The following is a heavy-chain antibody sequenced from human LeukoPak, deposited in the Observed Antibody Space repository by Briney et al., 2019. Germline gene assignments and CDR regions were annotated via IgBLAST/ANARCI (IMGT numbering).Heavy chain of an antibody. Sequence: SSETLSLTCAVYGGSFSGYYWSWIRQPPGKGLEWIGEINHSGSTNYNPSLKSRVTISVDTSKNQFSLKLSSVTAADTAVYYCAALKIGDYFDYWGQGALVTVSS. CDR2: INHSGST. V-gene: IGHV4-34*01. CDR3: AALKIGDYFDY. D-gene: IGHD3-10*01. J-gene: IGHJ4*02. CDR1: GGSFSGYY.